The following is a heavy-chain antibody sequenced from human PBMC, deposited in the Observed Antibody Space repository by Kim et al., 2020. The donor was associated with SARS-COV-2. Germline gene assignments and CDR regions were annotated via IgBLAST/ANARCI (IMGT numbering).Heavy chain of an antibody. V-gene: IGHV4-34*01. CDR2: INHSGST. D-gene: IGHD2-2*01. J-gene: IGHJ5*02. CDR1: GGSFSGYY. Sequence: SETLSLTCAVYGGSFSGYYWSWIRQPPGKGLEWIGEINHSGSTNYNPSLKSRVTISVDTSKNQFSLKLSSVTAADTAVYYCAREPVVVVPAKRHWFDPWGQGTLVTVSS. CDR3: AREPVVVVPAKRHWFDP.